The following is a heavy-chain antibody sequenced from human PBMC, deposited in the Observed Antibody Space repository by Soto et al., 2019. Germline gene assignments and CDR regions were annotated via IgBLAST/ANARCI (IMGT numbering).Heavy chain of an antibody. J-gene: IGHJ5*02. D-gene: IGHD3-10*01. V-gene: IGHV4-4*02. CDR3: ARMLVRITNSNWFDP. Sequence: PSETLSLTCAVSGGSISSSNWWSWVRQPPGKGLEWIGEIYHSGSTNYNPSLKSRVTISVDTSKNQFSLKLSSVTAADTAVYYCARMLVRITNSNWFDPWGQGTLVTVSS. CDR2: IYHSGST. CDR1: GGSISSSNW.